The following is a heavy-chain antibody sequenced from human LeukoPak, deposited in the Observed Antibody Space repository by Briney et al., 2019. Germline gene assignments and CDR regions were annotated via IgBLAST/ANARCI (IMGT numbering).Heavy chain of an antibody. CDR2: INHSGST. D-gene: IGHD3-16*01. V-gene: IGHV4-34*01. J-gene: IGHJ6*03. CDR3: ARGSLKVWYYMDV. Sequence: KPSETLSLTCAVYGGSFSGYYWSWIRQPPGKGLEWIGEINHSGSTNYNPSLKSRVTISVDTSKNQFSLKLSSVTAADTAVYYCARGSLKVWYYMDVWGKGTTVTVSS. CDR1: GGSFSGYY.